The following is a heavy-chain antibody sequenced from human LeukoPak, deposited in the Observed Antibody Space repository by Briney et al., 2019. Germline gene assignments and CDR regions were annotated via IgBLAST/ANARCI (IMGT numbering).Heavy chain of an antibody. V-gene: IGHV4-59*08. J-gene: IGHJ6*02. CDR3: ARSGGSGSYYNGYYYYYGRDV. Sequence: PSETLSLTCTASGGSISSFYWSWIRQPPGKGLEWIGYIYYSGSTNYNPSLKSRVTISVDTSKNQVSLKLSSVTAADTAVYSCARSGGSGSYYNGYYYYYGRDVWGQGTTVTVSS. D-gene: IGHD3-10*01. CDR1: GGSISSFY. CDR2: IYYSGST.